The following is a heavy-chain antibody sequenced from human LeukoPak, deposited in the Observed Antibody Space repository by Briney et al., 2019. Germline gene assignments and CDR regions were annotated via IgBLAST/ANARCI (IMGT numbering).Heavy chain of an antibody. CDR3: ARGYDFWIYQCWFDP. CDR1: GGSFSGYY. V-gene: IGHV4-34*01. Sequence: SETLSLTCAVYGGSFSGYYWSWLRQPPGKGLEWVGEINHSGSTNYDPSLKSRVTISVDTSKNQFSLKLSSVTAEDPAVYSCARGYDFWIYQCWFDPWSKGALVTVSS. J-gene: IGHJ5*02. CDR2: INHSGST. D-gene: IGHD3-3*01.